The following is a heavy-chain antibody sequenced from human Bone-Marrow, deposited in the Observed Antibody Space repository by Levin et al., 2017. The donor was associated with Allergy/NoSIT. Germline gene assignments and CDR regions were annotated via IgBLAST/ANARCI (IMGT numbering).Heavy chain of an antibody. CDR2: IYSSGTT. Sequence: TLSLTCTVSGGSISSGDYYWSWIRQPPGKGLEWIGYIYSSGTTYYSPSLKSRVTISMDTSKNQFSLKLSSVTAADTAVYYCARRSVEYYGSESYPYFDYWGQGTLVTVSS. CDR1: GGSISSGDYY. V-gene: IGHV4-30-4*01. D-gene: IGHD3-10*01. J-gene: IGHJ4*02. CDR3: ARRSVEYYGSESYPYFDY.